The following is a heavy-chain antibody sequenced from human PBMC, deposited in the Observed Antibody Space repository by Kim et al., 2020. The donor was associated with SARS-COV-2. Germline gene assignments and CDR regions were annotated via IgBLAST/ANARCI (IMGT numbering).Heavy chain of an antibody. D-gene: IGHD2-2*01. V-gene: IGHV4-34*01. J-gene: IGHJ6*03. Sequence: SLKSRVTISVDTSKNQFSLKLSSVTAADTAVYYCARDVVVPAAWSYYMDVWGKGTTVTVSS. CDR3: ARDVVVPAAWSYYMDV.